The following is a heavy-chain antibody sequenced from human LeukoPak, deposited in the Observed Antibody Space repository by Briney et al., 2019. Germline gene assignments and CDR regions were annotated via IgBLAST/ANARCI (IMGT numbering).Heavy chain of an antibody. V-gene: IGHV3-11*01. CDR3: AKVEWELPGTYDY. Sequence: GGSLRLSCAASGFTFSDYYTSWIRQAPGKGLEWVSYISNSGSTIYYADSVKGRFTISRDNAKNSLYLQMNSLRAEDTAVYYCAKVEWELPGTYDYWGQGTLVTVSS. CDR1: GFTFSDYY. D-gene: IGHD1-26*01. CDR2: ISNSGSTI. J-gene: IGHJ4*02.